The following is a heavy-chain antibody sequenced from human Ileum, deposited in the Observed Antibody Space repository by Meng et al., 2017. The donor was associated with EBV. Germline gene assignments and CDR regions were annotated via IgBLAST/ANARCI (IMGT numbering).Heavy chain of an antibody. CDR1: VGSISSSNW. D-gene: IGHD3-22*01. J-gene: IGHJ4*02. Sequence: QVQLQESGPGLVKPSGTLSLTCAVSVGSISSSNWWSWVRQAPGKGLEWIGEIHHTESTNYNPSLKSRVTISVDKSKNQFSLKLSSVTAADTAVYYCARESYSDSSGYYSLDYWGQGSLVTVSS. V-gene: IGHV4-4*02. CDR3: ARESYSDSSGYYSLDY. CDR2: IHHTEST.